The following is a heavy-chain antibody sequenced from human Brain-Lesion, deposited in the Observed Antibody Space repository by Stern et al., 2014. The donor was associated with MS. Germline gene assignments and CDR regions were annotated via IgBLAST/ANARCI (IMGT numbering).Heavy chain of an antibody. CDR2: IIPVLGIP. V-gene: IGHV1-69*04. CDR3: ARDGRHTDNYGLDV. J-gene: IGHJ6*02. D-gene: IGHD3-9*01. Sequence: QVQLVQSGAEVKRPGSSVKVSCQASGGTFNVYAINWLRQAPGQGFEWLGGIIPVLGIPNYAQKFQGRVTITADGSTRTSSMHLNSLRSNDTAVYYCARDGRHTDNYGLDVWGQGTTVVVSS. CDR1: GGTFNVYA.